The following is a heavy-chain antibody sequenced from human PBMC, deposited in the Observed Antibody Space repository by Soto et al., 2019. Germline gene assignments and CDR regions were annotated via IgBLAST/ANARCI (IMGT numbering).Heavy chain of an antibody. CDR1: GFTFCIPW. D-gene: IGHD1-26*01. V-gene: IGHV3-15*07. Sequence: PGGPQRLSCEASGFTFCIPWFNWVLQAPGKGLEWVGRIKSKNYGATTDYSTPVKGRFTISRDDSKNTLYLQMSSLKTEDTAVYYCTTAGVHRGSYNWFDPWGPGTLVTVSS. CDR2: IKSKNYGATT. CDR3: TTAGVHRGSYNWFDP. J-gene: IGHJ5*02.